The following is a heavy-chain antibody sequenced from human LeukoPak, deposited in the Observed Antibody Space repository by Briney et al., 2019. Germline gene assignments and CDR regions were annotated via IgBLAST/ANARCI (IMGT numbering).Heavy chain of an antibody. Sequence: SETLSLTCTVSGGSISSSSYYWGWLRQPPGKGLEWIGSIYYSGSTYYNPSLKSRVTISVDTSKNQFSLKLSSVTAADTAVYYCARAFNMSPNWFDPWGQGTLVTVSS. CDR3: ARAFNMSPNWFDP. CDR2: IYYSGST. D-gene: IGHD2/OR15-2a*01. J-gene: IGHJ5*02. V-gene: IGHV4-39*07. CDR1: GGSISSSSYY.